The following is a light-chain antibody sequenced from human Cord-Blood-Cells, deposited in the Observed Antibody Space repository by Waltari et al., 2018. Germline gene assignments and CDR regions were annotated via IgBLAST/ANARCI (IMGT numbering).Light chain of an antibody. V-gene: IGKV2-28*01. J-gene: IGKJ2*03. CDR1: QSLLHSNGYNY. Sequence: DIVMTQSPLSLPVTPGEPASISCRSSQSLLHSNGYNYLDWYLQKPGQSPQLLIYLGSNRASGVPDRFSGSESGTDFTLKISRVEAEDVGVYYCMQALQTPRYSFGQGTKLEIK. CDR3: MQALQTPRYS. CDR2: LGS.